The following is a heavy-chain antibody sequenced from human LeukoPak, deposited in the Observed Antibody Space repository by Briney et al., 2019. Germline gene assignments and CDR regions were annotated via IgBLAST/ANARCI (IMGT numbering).Heavy chain of an antibody. J-gene: IGHJ4*02. CDR2: ISSSSSTI. CDR3: ARDPDSSGWPRFDY. Sequence: SGGSLRFSCAASGFTFSSYSMNWVRQAPGKGLEWVSYISSSSSTIYYADSVKGRFTISRDNAKNSLYLQMNSLRDEDTAVYYCARDPDSSGWPRFDYWGQGTLVTVSS. D-gene: IGHD6-19*01. CDR1: GFTFSSYS. V-gene: IGHV3-48*02.